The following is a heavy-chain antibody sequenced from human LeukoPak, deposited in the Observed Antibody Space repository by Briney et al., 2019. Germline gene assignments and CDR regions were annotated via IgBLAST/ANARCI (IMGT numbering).Heavy chain of an antibody. V-gene: IGHV4-4*07. Sequence: SETLSLTCTVSGGSISGYYWSWLRQPAGKGLEWLGRLDSSGSTNLNSSLKSRVTMSIDRSQFSLRLTSVTAADTAIYYCARGTSCGSKCFFDYWGQGILVTVSS. CDR3: ARGTSCGSKCFFDY. J-gene: IGHJ4*02. CDR2: LDSSGST. CDR1: GGSISGYY. D-gene: IGHD2-21*01.